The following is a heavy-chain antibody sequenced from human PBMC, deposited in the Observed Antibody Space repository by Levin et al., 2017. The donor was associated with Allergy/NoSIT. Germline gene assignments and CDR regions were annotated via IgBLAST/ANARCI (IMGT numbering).Heavy chain of an antibody. Sequence: GESLKISCAASGFPFTSYSMNWVRQAPGKGLEWVSSISPSSSHIYYADSMKGRFTISRDNAKNSLYLQMDSLRTQDTAVYYCARDRGFGDYDFYYWGQGTLVMVSS. J-gene: IGHJ4*02. V-gene: IGHV3-21*01. D-gene: IGHD3-3*01. CDR2: ISPSSSHI. CDR1: GFPFTSYS. CDR3: ARDRGFGDYDFYY.